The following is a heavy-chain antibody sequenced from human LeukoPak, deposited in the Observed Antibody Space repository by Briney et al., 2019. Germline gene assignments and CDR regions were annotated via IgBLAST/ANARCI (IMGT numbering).Heavy chain of an antibody. CDR2: IYTSGST. Sequence: SETLSLTCIVYGVSISSSSWSWIRQPAGEGLEWIGRIYTSGSTIYNPSFKSRATMAVDMSRKQCSLKLTSVTAADTAMYYCARDLSGWDGSDIWGQGTVVTVSS. CDR3: ARDLSGWDGSDI. CDR1: GVSISSSS. V-gene: IGHV4-4*07. J-gene: IGHJ3*02. D-gene: IGHD3-3*01.